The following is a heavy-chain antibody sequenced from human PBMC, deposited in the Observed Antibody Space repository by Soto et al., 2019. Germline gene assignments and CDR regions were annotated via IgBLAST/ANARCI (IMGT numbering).Heavy chain of an antibody. Sequence: GGSLRLSCAASGFTVSSNYMSWVRQAPGKGLEWVSVIYSGGSTYYADSVKGRFTISRDNSKNTLYLQMNSLRAEDTAVYYCAREGAALTEYYFDYSGQGTLVTVSS. J-gene: IGHJ4*02. CDR1: GFTVSSNY. CDR2: IYSGGST. CDR3: AREGAALTEYYFDY. V-gene: IGHV3-66*01. D-gene: IGHD6-6*01.